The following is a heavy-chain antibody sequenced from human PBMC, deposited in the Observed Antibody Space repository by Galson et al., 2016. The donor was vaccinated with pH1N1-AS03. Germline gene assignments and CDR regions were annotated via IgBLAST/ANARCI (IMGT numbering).Heavy chain of an antibody. CDR2: ISAYNGNT. CDR1: GYTFPNYG. CDR3: ARNLVSGGYSGGNWFDP. D-gene: IGHD1-26*01. Sequence: SVKVSCKASGYTFPNYGINWVRQAPGQGLEWMGWISAYNGNTNYAQKFQGRPTINTDTSTSTAYLELRSLRSDDTALYFCARNLVSGGYSGGNWFDPWGQGTLVTVSS. V-gene: IGHV1-18*01. J-gene: IGHJ5*02.